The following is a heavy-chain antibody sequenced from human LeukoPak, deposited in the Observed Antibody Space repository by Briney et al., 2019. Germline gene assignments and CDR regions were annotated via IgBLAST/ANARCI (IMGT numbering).Heavy chain of an antibody. CDR1: GFTFDDYG. CDR2: INWNGGST. J-gene: IGHJ3*02. Sequence: GGSLRLSCAASGFTFDDYGMSWVRQAPGKGLEWVSGINWNGGSTGYANSVKGRFTISRDNAKNSLYLQMNSLRAEDTALYYCARDQGIAAAYGAFDIWGQGTMVTVSS. D-gene: IGHD6-13*01. CDR3: ARDQGIAAAYGAFDI. V-gene: IGHV3-20*04.